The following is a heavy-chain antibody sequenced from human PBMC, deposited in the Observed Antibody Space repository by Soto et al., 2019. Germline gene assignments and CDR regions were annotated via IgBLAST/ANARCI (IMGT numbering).Heavy chain of an antibody. CDR1: GFTFNTFA. CDR2: IGGGGGGA. Sequence: GGSLRLSCAASGFTFNTFAMGWVRQAPGKGLEWVSAIGGGGGGAYYADSVKGRFTVSRDNSKNTLFLQMDSLSAEDTAVYFCAKTAEAVAGTVYGYWGQGTLVTVSS. V-gene: IGHV3-23*01. D-gene: IGHD6-19*01. J-gene: IGHJ4*02. CDR3: AKTAEAVAGTVYGY.